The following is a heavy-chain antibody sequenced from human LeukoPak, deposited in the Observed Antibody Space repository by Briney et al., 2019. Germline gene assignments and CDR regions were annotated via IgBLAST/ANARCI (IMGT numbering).Heavy chain of an antibody. V-gene: IGHV3-23*01. J-gene: IGHJ5*02. Sequence: GGSLRLSCAASGFTFSSYAMSWVRQAPGKGLEWVSAISGSGGSTYYADSVKGRFTISRDNSKNTLYLQMNSLRAEDTAVYYCARQRLVSNNWFDLWGQGTLVTVSS. CDR1: GFTFSSYA. CDR2: ISGSGGST. CDR3: ARQRLVSNNWFDL. D-gene: IGHD3-9*01.